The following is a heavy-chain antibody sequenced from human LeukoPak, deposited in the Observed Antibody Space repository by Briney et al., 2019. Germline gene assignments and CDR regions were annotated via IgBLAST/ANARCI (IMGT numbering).Heavy chain of an antibody. D-gene: IGHD3-22*01. CDR2: ISSSSSYI. V-gene: IGHV3-21*01. Sequence: GGSLRLPCAASGFTFSSYSMNWVRQAPGKGLEWVSPISSSSSYIYYADSVKGRFTISRDNAKNSLYLQMNSLRAEDTAVYYCARDLEVPYYYDSSGYLDYWGQGTLVTVSS. J-gene: IGHJ4*02. CDR1: GFTFSSYS. CDR3: ARDLEVPYYYDSSGYLDY.